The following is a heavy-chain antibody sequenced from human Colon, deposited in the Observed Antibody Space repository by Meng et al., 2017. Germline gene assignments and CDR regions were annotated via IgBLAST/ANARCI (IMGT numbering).Heavy chain of an antibody. CDR1: GFTFDDYG. D-gene: IGHD3-22*01. CDR3: ARLYYEGYFDY. V-gene: IGHV3-20*04. J-gene: IGHJ4*02. Sequence: GESLKISCAASGFTFDDYGMSWVRQAPGKGLEWVSGINWNGGSTGYADSMKGRFTISRDNAKNSLYLQMNSLRAEDTALYYCARLYYEGYFDYWGQGTLVTVSS. CDR2: INWNGGST.